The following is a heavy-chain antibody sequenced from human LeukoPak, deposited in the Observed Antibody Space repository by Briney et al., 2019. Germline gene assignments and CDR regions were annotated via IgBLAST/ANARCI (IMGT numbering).Heavy chain of an antibody. D-gene: IGHD1-26*01. CDR2: LSDSGGTT. CDR3: AKDPIFSGSYGVFDS. J-gene: IGHJ4*02. CDR1: GFTFSTYA. Sequence: GGALRLSCAASGFTFSTYAMNWVRRAPGKGLEWVSSLSDSGGTTYYVDSVKGRFTISRDNSKNTLYLQMNSLRAGDTAVYYCAKDPIFSGSYGVFDSWGQGTLVTVSS. V-gene: IGHV3-23*01.